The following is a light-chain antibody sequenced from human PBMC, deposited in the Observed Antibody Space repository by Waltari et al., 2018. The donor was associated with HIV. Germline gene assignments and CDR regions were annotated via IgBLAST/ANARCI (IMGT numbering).Light chain of an antibody. Sequence: AIQLTQSPSSLSASIGDRVTITCRASQGISRALAWYQQKPGNIPKLLIYDASTLQSGVPSRFSGSGSGTDFTLTISYLQPEDFATYYCQQFNSYPLTFGPGTKVDIK. CDR1: QGISRA. J-gene: IGKJ3*01. V-gene: IGKV1-13*02. CDR2: DAS. CDR3: QQFNSYPLT.